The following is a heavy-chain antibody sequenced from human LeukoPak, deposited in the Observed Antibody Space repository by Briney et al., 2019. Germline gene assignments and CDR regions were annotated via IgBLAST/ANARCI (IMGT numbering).Heavy chain of an antibody. Sequence: SETLSLTCAVSGDSINNYYWSWIRQPPGRGLEWIGRIYTSGSTNYNPSLKSRVTISVDTSKNQFSLKLSSVTAADTAVYYCARRGVWESSGGKGAFDIWGQGTMVTVSS. V-gene: IGHV4-4*08. J-gene: IGHJ3*02. CDR2: IYTSGST. D-gene: IGHD6-19*01. CDR3: ARRGVWESSGGKGAFDI. CDR1: GDSINNYY.